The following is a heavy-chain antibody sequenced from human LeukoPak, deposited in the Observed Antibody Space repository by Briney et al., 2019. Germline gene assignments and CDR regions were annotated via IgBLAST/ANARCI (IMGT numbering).Heavy chain of an antibody. D-gene: IGHD3-22*01. J-gene: IGHJ4*02. Sequence: GGSLRLSCAASGFTFSDYYMSWIRQAPGKGLEWVANIKEDGSEKYYVDSVMGRFTISRDNAKNSQYLEMNSLRAEDTAVYYCARGRFNYDSTGYSSFYHWGQGTLVTVSS. CDR1: GFTFSDYY. CDR3: ARGRFNYDSTGYSSFYH. CDR2: IKEDGSEK. V-gene: IGHV3-7*01.